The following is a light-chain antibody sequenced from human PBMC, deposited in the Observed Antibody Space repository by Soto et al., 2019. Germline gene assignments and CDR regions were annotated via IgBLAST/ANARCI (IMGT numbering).Light chain of an antibody. V-gene: IGKV3-11*01. J-gene: IGKJ5*01. Sequence: EIVMTQSPATLSVSPGERASVSCRASQSVSSYLAWYQQKPGQAPRLLIYDASNRATGIPARFSGSGSGTDFTLTISSLEPEDFAVYYCQQRSNWPPTFGQGTRLEIK. CDR1: QSVSSY. CDR2: DAS. CDR3: QQRSNWPPT.